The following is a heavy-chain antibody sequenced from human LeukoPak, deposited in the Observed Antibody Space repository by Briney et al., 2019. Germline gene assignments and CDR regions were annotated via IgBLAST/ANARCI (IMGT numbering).Heavy chain of an antibody. D-gene: IGHD6-6*01. CDR2: ISSSSSTI. CDR3: AKEDSSSSPL. Sequence: GGSLRLSCAASGFTFSSYSMNWVRQAPGKGLEWVSYISSSSSTIYYADSVKGRFTISRDNAKNSLYLQMNSLRAEDTAVYYCAKEDSSSSPLWGQGTLVTVSS. CDR1: GFTFSSYS. J-gene: IGHJ4*02. V-gene: IGHV3-48*04.